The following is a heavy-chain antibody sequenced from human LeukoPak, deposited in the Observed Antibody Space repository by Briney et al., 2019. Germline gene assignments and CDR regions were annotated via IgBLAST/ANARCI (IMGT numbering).Heavy chain of an antibody. CDR2: IYYSGST. Sequence: PSETLSLTCIVSGGSISGYYRSWIRQPPGKGLEWIGSIYYSGSTDYNPSLKSRVIISVDTSKNQLSLSLISVTAADTAVYYCARDGVSALNLYSDLWGRGTLVTVSS. J-gene: IGHJ2*01. CDR1: GGSISGYY. V-gene: IGHV4-59*01. D-gene: IGHD3-3*01. CDR3: ARDGVSALNLYSDL.